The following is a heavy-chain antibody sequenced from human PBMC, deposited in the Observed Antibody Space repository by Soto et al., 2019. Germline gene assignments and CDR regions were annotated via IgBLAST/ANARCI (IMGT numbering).Heavy chain of an antibody. Sequence: EVQLVESGGGLVQPGGSLRLSCVASGFTFSTYWMTWVRQAPGKGLEWVANIKQDGSEKYYVDSVKGRFTISRDNVENFPYLQMNRLRAEDKALYYFARKVPTISGDVLNYWGQGTLVTVSS. CDR2: IKQDGSEK. D-gene: IGHD5-12*01. CDR3: ARKVPTISGDVLNY. CDR1: GFTFSTYW. V-gene: IGHV3-7*01. J-gene: IGHJ4*02.